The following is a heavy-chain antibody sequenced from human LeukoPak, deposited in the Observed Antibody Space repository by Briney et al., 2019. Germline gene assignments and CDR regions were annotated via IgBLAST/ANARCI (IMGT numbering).Heavy chain of an antibody. D-gene: IGHD6-19*01. J-gene: IGHJ3*02. Sequence: PSETLSLTCTVSGGSISSHYWSWIRQPPGKGLEWIGYIYYSGSTNYNPSLKSRVTISVDTSKNQFSLKLSSVTAADTAVYYCARTRGWYGAFDIWGQGTMVTVSS. CDR2: IYYSGST. CDR3: ARTRGWYGAFDI. CDR1: GGSISSHY. V-gene: IGHV4-59*11.